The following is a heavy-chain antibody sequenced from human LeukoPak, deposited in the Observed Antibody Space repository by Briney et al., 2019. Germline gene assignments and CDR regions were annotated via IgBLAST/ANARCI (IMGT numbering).Heavy chain of an antibody. CDR1: GGSISSYY. J-gene: IGHJ4*02. CDR3: ARHPFSSPFDY. V-gene: IGHV4-59*08. D-gene: IGHD2/OR15-2a*01. CDR2: IYYSGST. Sequence: SETLPLTCTVSGGSISSYYWSWIRQPPGKGLEWIGYIYYSGSTNYNPSLKSRVTISVDTSKNQFSLKLSSVTAADTAVYFCARHPFSSPFDYWGQGTLVTVSS.